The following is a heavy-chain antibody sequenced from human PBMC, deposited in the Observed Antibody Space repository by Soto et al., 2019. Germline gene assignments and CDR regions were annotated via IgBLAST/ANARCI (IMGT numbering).Heavy chain of an antibody. Sequence: QVQLLQSGAEVKRPGASVNVSCTAFGYTFTTHYMNWVRQAPGQGLEWMVIVNPTSGSTTYAQKFQGRVTMTRDTSTRTVYMELNSLRSEDTAVYYCARLDIVGPTSVPWGQGTLVTVSS. J-gene: IGHJ5*02. CDR1: GYTFTTHY. CDR2: VNPTSGST. V-gene: IGHV1-46*01. D-gene: IGHD1-26*01. CDR3: ARLDIVGPTSVP.